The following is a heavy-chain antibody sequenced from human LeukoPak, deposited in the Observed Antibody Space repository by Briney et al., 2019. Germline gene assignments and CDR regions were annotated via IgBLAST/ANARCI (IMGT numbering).Heavy chain of an antibody. D-gene: IGHD5-18*01. Sequence: GSSVKVSCKASGGTFSSYAISWVRQAPGQGLEWMGGIIPIFGTANYAQKFQGRVTITADESTSTAYMELSSLRSEDTAVYYCARPGRGYSYGPLYYWGQGTLVTVSS. CDR1: GGTFSSYA. J-gene: IGHJ4*02. CDR3: ARPGRGYSYGPLYY. V-gene: IGHV1-69*13. CDR2: IIPIFGTA.